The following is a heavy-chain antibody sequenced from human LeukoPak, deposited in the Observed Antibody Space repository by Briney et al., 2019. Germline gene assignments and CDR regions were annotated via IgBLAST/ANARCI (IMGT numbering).Heavy chain of an antibody. J-gene: IGHJ5*02. D-gene: IGHD2-15*01. Sequence: GGSLRLSCVASGFSLSGHWMYWVRHAPGKGLMYISRNNGDGSTTNYADVVKGRFTMSRDNVKNTLYLQMNSLRVEDTAVYYCARDPRNVGLAPWGQGTLVTVSS. CDR1: GFSLSGHW. CDR3: ARDPRNVGLAP. CDR2: NNGDGSTT. V-gene: IGHV3-74*01.